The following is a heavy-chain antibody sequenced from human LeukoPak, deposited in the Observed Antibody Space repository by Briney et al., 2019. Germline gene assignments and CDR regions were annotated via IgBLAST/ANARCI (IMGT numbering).Heavy chain of an antibody. Sequence: ASVKVSCKASGYTFTGYYIHWVRQAPGQGLEWMGWINPNSGGTHYAHKFQGRVTMTRDTSISTAYMELSRLRSDDTAEFFCARGGLEELWPLDYWGQGALVTVSS. CDR3: ARGGLEELWPLDY. CDR2: INPNSGGT. CDR1: GYTFTGYY. J-gene: IGHJ4*02. D-gene: IGHD1-7*01. V-gene: IGHV1-2*02.